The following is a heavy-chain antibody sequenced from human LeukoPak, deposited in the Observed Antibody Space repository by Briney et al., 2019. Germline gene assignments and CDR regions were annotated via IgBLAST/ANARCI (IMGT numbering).Heavy chain of an antibody. CDR2: ISGSGGST. D-gene: IGHD6-19*01. Sequence: GGSLRLSCAASGXTFSSYAVSWVRQAPGKGLEWVSAISGSGGSTYYADSVKGRFTISRDNSKNTLYLQMNSLRAEDTAVYYCAKDLAGYSSGWYHYWGQGTLVTVSS. CDR1: GXTFSSYA. CDR3: AKDLAGYSSGWYHY. J-gene: IGHJ4*02. V-gene: IGHV3-23*01.